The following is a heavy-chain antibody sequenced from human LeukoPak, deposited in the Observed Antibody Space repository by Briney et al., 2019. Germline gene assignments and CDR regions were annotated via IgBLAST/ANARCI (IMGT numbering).Heavy chain of an antibody. CDR1: GGSFSGYY. CDR3: ARGRPYPYYDILTGYSEFDY. D-gene: IGHD3-9*01. Sequence: EPSETLSLTCAVYGGSFSGYYWSWIRQPPGKGLEWIGEINHSGSTNYNPSLKSRVTISVDTSKNQFFLKLSSVTAADTAVYYCARGRPYPYYDILTGYSEFDYWGQGTLVTVSS. J-gene: IGHJ4*02. CDR2: INHSGST. V-gene: IGHV4-34*01.